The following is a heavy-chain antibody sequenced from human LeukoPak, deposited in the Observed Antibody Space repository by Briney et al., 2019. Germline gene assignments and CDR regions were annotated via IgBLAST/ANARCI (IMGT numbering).Heavy chain of an antibody. Sequence: GGSLRLSCAASGFTFSSYDMHWVRQATGKGLEWVSAIGTAGDTYYPGSVKGRFTISRENAKNSLYLQMNSPRAGDTAVYYCARASPEYYDSSGYLDYWGQGTLVTVSS. J-gene: IGHJ4*02. D-gene: IGHD3-22*01. CDR2: IGTAGDT. CDR3: ARASPEYYDSSGYLDY. CDR1: GFTFSSYD. V-gene: IGHV3-13*01.